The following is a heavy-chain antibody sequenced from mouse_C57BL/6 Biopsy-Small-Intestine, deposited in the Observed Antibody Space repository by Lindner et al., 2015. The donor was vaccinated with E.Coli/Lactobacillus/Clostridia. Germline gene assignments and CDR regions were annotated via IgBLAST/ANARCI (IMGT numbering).Heavy chain of an antibody. V-gene: IGHV14-4*01. J-gene: IGHJ4*01. CDR1: GFKIKDDY. CDR2: IDPMNDNT. CDR3: STGGGY. Sequence: VQLQESGTELVRPGASVKLSCTVSGFKIKDDYIHWVKQRPEQGLEWIGKIDPMNDNTIYVPKFQDKATITADTSSNTAYLQLTSLTSDDTAVYYCSTGGGYWGQGTSVTVSS.